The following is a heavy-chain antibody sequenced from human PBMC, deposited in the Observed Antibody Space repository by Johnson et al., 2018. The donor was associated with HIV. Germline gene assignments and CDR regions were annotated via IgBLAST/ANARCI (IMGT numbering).Heavy chain of an antibody. Sequence: EVQLVESGGGVVQPGRSLRLSCAATGFTFNTYVMHWVRQATGKGLEWVSAIGTAGDTYYPGSVKGRFTISRDNSKNTLYLQMNSLRAEDTAVYYCARDRDYYDTSGYHVWGGAFDIWGQGTMVTVSS. D-gene: IGHD3-22*01. V-gene: IGHV3-13*01. CDR1: GFTFNTYV. CDR2: IGTAGDT. CDR3: ARDRDYYDTSGYHVWGGAFDI. J-gene: IGHJ3*02.